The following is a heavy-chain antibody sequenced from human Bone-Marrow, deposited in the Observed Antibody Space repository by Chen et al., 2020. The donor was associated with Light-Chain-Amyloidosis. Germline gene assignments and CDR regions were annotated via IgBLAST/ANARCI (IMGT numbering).Heavy chain of an antibody. CDR1: GYTFTGYY. D-gene: IGHD6-19*01. Sequence: QVQLVQSGAELRKPGASVKVSCKASGYTFTGYYIHWVRQAPGQGLEWVGWVNPNNGGINYAQKFQDRVSMTRHTTVSTVYMELSRLTSDDTAVYFGARDMSPGIAVSGPYGMDVWGQGTTVTVSS. CDR3: ARDMSPGIAVSGPYGMDV. J-gene: IGHJ6*02. V-gene: IGHV1-2*02. CDR2: VNPNNGGI.